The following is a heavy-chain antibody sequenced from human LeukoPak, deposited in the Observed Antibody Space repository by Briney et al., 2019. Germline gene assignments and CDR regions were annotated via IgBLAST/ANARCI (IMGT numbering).Heavy chain of an antibody. Sequence: ASVKVSCKASGGTFSSYAISWVRQAPGQGLEWMGGIIPIFGTANYAQKFQGRVTITADESTSTAYMELSSLRSEDTAVYYCARIAVADNFPVSDYWGQGTLVTVSS. D-gene: IGHD6-19*01. CDR2: IIPIFGTA. J-gene: IGHJ4*02. CDR1: GGTFSSYA. CDR3: ARIAVADNFPVSDY. V-gene: IGHV1-69*13.